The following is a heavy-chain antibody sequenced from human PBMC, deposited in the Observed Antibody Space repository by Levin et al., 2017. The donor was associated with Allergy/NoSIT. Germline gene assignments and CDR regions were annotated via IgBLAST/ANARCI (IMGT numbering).Heavy chain of an antibody. D-gene: IGHD2-15*01. V-gene: IGHV1-69*01. CDR1: GGTFSSYA. CDR2: IIPIFGTA. Sequence: PGESLKISCQASGGTFSSYAISWVRQAPGQGLEWMGGIIPIFGTANYAQKFQGRVTITADESTSTAYMELSSLRSEDTAVYYCARLGVVVVGDDYWGQGTLVTVSS. J-gene: IGHJ4*02. CDR3: ARLGVVVVGDDY.